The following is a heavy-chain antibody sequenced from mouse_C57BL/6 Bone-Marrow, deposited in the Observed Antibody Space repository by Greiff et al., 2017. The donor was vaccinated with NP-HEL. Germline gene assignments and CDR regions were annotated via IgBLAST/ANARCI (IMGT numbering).Heavy chain of an antibody. D-gene: IGHD2-4*01. CDR3: ARSYYDYRFAY. CDR2: IDPSDSYT. CDR1: GYTFTSYW. J-gene: IGHJ3*01. Sequence: QVQLKQPGAELVRPGTSVKLSCKASGYTFTSYWMHWVKQRPGQGLEWIGVIDPSDSYTNYNQKFKGKATLTVDTSSSTAYMQLSSLTSEDSAVYYCARSYYDYRFAYWGQGTLVTVSA. V-gene: IGHV1-59*01.